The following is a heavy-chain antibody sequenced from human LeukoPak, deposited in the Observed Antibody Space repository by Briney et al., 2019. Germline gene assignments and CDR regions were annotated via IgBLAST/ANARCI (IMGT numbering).Heavy chain of an antibody. CDR1: GYTFNNYG. CDR3: ARQSYFDGRGDDAFDI. V-gene: IGHV1-18*01. D-gene: IGHD2-15*01. Sequence: ASVKVSCKASGYTFNNYGISWVRQVPGQGREWMGWISPYSGNTKFAQKFQGRVTVTTETSTSTAYMELRSLRSDDTAVYYCARQSYFDGRGDDAFDIWGQGTMVTVSS. CDR2: ISPYSGNT. J-gene: IGHJ3*02.